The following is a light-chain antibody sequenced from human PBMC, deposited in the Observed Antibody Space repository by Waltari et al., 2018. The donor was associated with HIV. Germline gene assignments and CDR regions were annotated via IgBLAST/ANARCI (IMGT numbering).Light chain of an antibody. CDR1: SPNIRSNF. CDR2: RNK. J-gene: IGLJ2*01. CDR3: AAWDDSLSGGV. V-gene: IGLV1-47*01. Sequence: QSVLTQPPSASGTPGQSVTITCSGSSPNIRSNFVSWYQQVPGTAPKLLIYRNKKRPSGVPDRFSGSKSGTSASLAISGLRAEDEADYYCAAWDDSLSGGVFGGGTKLTVL.